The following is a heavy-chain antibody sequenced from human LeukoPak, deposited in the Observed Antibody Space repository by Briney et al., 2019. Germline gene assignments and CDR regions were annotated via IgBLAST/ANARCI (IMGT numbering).Heavy chain of an antibody. CDR1: GFTLTNAW. V-gene: IGHV3-15*01. Sequence: GGSLRLSCAASGFTLTNAWMSWVRQTPGKGLEWVGRIRSKTVGGTTDYAAPVKGRFTVSRDDSKITFYLEMNSLKTEDTAVYYCTTDRGISGTTDLDYWGQGTLVTVSS. D-gene: IGHD1-20*01. J-gene: IGHJ4*02. CDR2: IRSKTVGGTT. CDR3: TTDRGISGTTDLDY.